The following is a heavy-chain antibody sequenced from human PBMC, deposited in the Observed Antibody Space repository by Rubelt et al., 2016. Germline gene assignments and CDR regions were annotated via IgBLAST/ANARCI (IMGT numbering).Heavy chain of an antibody. J-gene: IGHJ4*02. V-gene: IGHV3-23*04. CDR2: ISGSGSST. D-gene: IGHD2-8*01. CDR1: GFSFDDYG. CDR3: AKVKWVS. Sequence: EVQLVESGGGLVQPGRSLRLSCAASGFSFDDYGMHWVRQAPGKGLEWVSVISGSGSSTDYADSVKGRFTISRDNSKNTLYLQMNSLRDEDTAIYYCAKVKWVSWGQGTLVTVSS.